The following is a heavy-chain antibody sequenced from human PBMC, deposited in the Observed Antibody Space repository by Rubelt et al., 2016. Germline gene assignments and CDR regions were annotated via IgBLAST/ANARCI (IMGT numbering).Heavy chain of an antibody. CDR1: GYSFTSYW. V-gene: IGHV5-10-1*03. Sequence: EVQLVQSGAEVKKPGESLRISCKGSGYSFTSYWISWVRQMHGKGLEWMAGIDPRDSYTNYSPAFQGHVTIAADKSISTACLQWSSLKASDTAMYYCASTSGSGGDYGMDVWGQGTTVTVSS. CDR3: ASTSGSGGDYGMDV. J-gene: IGHJ6*02. CDR2: IDPRDSYT. D-gene: IGHD3-10*01.